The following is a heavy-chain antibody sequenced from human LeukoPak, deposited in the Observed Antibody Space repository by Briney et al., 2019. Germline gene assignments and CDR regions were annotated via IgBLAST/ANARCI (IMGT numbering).Heavy chain of an antibody. CDR2: IYYFVNT. Sequence: SQTLSLTCTVSNGSMNSGGYYWSWIRQHPGKGLEWIGSIYYFVNTYYNPSLKSRVIISVDTSKNQFSLKMSSVTAADTAVYYCARGSGYFDSRGTVSWFDPWGQGTLVTVSS. D-gene: IGHD3-22*01. J-gene: IGHJ5*02. CDR1: NGSMNSGGYY. CDR3: ARGSGYFDSRGTVSWFDP. V-gene: IGHV4-31*03.